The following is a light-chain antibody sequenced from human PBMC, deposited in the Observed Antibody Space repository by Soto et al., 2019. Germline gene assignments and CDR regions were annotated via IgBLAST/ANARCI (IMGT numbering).Light chain of an antibody. V-gene: IGKV1-33*01. J-gene: IGKJ2*01. Sequence: DIQMTQSPSSLSASVGDRITITCQASQDISNRLNWYHQKPGKAPNLLIYDASNLAAGVPSGFSGSGSGTHFTFPISSLQPEDIGTYYYHNCFTVPYTFGQGTKLEI. CDR3: HNCFTVPYT. CDR1: QDISNR. CDR2: DAS.